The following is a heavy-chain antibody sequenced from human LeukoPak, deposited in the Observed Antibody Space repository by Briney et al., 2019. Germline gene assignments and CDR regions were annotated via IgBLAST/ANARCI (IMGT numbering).Heavy chain of an antibody. J-gene: IGHJ4*02. V-gene: IGHV3-33*01. D-gene: IGHD6-6*01. Sequence: GGSLRLSCAASGFTFSSYGMHWVRQAPGKGLEWVAVIWYDGSNKYYADSVKGRLTISRDNSKNTLYLQMNSLRAEDTAVYYCARDRAQQLVFDYWGQGTLVTVSS. CDR1: GFTFSSYG. CDR2: IWYDGSNK. CDR3: ARDRAQQLVFDY.